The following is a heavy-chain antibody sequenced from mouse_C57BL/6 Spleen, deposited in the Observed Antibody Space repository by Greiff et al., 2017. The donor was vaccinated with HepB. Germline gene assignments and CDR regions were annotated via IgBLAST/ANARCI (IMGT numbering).Heavy chain of an antibody. Sequence: EVKLMESGEGLVKPGGSLKLSCAASGFTFSSYAMSWVRQTPEKRLEWVAYISSGGDYIYYADTLKGRFPISRDNARNTLYLQMSSLKSEDTAMYYCTSSYHWYFDVWGTGTTVTVAS. CDR2: ISSGGDYI. D-gene: IGHD1-1*01. CDR3: TSSYHWYFDV. J-gene: IGHJ1*03. CDR1: GFTFSSYA. V-gene: IGHV5-9-1*02.